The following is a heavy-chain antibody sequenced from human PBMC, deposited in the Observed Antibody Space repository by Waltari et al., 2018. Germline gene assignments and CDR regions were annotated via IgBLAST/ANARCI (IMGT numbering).Heavy chain of an antibody. Sequence: QVQLQESGPGLVKPSETLSLTCPVSGSSTSSYYWSWIRQPAGQGLEWIGRIYTSGSTNYNPSLKSRVTMSVDTSMNQFSLKLSSVTAADTAVYYCARQGRDSGYRIWGQGTLVTVSS. CDR2: IYTSGST. D-gene: IGHD3-22*01. CDR3: ARQGRDSGYRI. CDR1: GSSTSSYY. V-gene: IGHV4-4*07. J-gene: IGHJ4*02.